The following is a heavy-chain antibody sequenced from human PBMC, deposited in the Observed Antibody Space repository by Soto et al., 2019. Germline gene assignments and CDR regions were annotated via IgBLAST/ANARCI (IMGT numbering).Heavy chain of an antibody. CDR1: GFTFSSYS. V-gene: IGHV3-21*01. D-gene: IGHD6-19*01. CDR2: INSISSDI. Sequence: EVQLVESGGGLVKPGGSLRLSCAASGFTFSSYSMNWVRQAPGKGLEWVSFINSISSDIYLADPVEGRFTMSRDNAKNSLYLQMNSLRAEDTAVYYCARDGSGRDRFAFDVWGQGTMVTVSS. J-gene: IGHJ3*01. CDR3: ARDGSGRDRFAFDV.